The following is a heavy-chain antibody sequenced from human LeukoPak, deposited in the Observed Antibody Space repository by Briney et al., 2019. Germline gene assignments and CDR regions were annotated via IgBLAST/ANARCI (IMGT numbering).Heavy chain of an antibody. CDR3: AGDGYFDY. V-gene: IGHV1-18*01. Sequence: ASVKVSCKASGYTFMSYGIAWVRQAPGQGFEWMGWISVYNGNTNYAQKFQGRVTMTTDTSTSTAYMELRSLRSDDTAVYYCAGDGYFDYWGQGSLVSVSS. J-gene: IGHJ4*02. CDR1: GYTFMSYG. CDR2: ISVYNGNT.